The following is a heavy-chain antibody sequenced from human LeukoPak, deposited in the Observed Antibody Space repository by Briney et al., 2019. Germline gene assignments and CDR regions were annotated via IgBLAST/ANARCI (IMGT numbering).Heavy chain of an antibody. Sequence: ASVKVSCKASGYTFTSYYMHWVRQAPGQGLEWMGIINPSGGSTSYAQKFQGRVTMTRDTSTSTVYMELSSLRSEDTAVYYCAGDERMVYATPTTYYFDYWGQGTLVTVSS. J-gene: IGHJ4*02. CDR2: INPSGGST. CDR1: GYTFTSYY. D-gene: IGHD2-8*01. V-gene: IGHV1-46*01. CDR3: AGDERMVYATPTTYYFDY.